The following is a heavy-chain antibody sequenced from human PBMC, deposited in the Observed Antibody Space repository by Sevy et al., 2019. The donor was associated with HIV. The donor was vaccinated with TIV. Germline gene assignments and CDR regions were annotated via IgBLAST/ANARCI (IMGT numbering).Heavy chain of an antibody. Sequence: SETLSLTCTVSGVNISNYYWAWIRQPPGKGLECVGFSGSTNYNPSLKSRVTTSVDTSKNHFSLKLSSVTVADTAIYYCARGGPNQHQLDYFDYWGQGTLVTVSS. CDR1: GVNISNYY. CDR3: ARGGPNQHQLDYFDY. J-gene: IGHJ4*02. CDR2: SGST. V-gene: IGHV4-59*01. D-gene: IGHD6-13*01.